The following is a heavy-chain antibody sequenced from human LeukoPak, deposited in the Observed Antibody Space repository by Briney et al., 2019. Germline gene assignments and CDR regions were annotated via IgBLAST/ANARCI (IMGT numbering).Heavy chain of an antibody. CDR1: GYTFTDNY. J-gene: IGHJ6*03. V-gene: IGHV1-2*02. Sequence: ASVKVSCKASGYTFTDNYVHWVRQAPGQGLEYIGWINPNSGGAKYAQNFQGRVTMTRDTSISTVYMELSRLHSDDTAVYYCARDKDFDYMDVWGKGTTVTVSS. D-gene: IGHD3-3*01. CDR3: ARDKDFDYMDV. CDR2: INPNSGGA.